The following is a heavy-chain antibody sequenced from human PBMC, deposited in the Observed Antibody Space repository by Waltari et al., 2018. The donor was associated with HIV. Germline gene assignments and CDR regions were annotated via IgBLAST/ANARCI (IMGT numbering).Heavy chain of an antibody. V-gene: IGHV3-21*01. D-gene: IGHD6-6*01. CDR2: ISSSSSYI. J-gene: IGHJ5*02. CDR3: ASSRGSSSSGWFDP. Sequence: EVQLVESGGGLVKPGGSLRLSCAASGFTFSSYSMNWVRQAPGKGLEWVSSISSSSSYIYYADSVKGRFTISRDNAKNSLYLQMNSLRAEDTAVYYCASSRGSSSSGWFDPWGQGTLVTVSS. CDR1: GFTFSSYS.